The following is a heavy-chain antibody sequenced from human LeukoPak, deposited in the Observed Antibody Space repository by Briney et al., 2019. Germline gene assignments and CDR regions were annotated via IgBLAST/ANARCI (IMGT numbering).Heavy chain of an antibody. CDR2: IYYSGST. J-gene: IGHJ1*01. Sequence: SETLSLTCTVSGGSINSGGYSWSWIRQHPGKDLEWIGYIYYSGSTYYNPSLKSRVTILVDTSKNQFSLKLTSVTAADTAVYYCARGIDYGSEYFQHWGQGTLVTVSS. CDR3: ARGIDYGSEYFQH. D-gene: IGHD4-17*01. V-gene: IGHV4-31*03. CDR1: GGSINSGGYS.